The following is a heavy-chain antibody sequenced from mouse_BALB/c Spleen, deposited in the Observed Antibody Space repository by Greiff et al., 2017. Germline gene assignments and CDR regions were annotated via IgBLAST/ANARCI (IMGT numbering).Heavy chain of an antibody. Sequence: QVQLQQSGAELVKPGASVKLSCKASGYTFTSYYMYWVKQRPGQGLEWIGEINPSNGGTNFNEKFKSKATLTVDKSSSTAYMQLSSLTSEDSAVYYCTRSYYDRYFDYWGQGTTLTVSS. D-gene: IGHD1-1*01. CDR1: GYTFTSYY. CDR3: TRSYYDRYFDY. CDR2: INPSNGGT. V-gene: IGHV1S81*02. J-gene: IGHJ2*01.